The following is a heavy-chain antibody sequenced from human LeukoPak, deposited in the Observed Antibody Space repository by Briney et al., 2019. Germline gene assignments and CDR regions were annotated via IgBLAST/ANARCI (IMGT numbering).Heavy chain of an antibody. CDR3: AKGSSYYYYYAMDV. CDR1: GIIFSSYA. J-gene: IGHJ6*02. V-gene: IGHV3-23*01. Sequence: GGPLRLSCTASGIIFSSYAMNWVRQAPGKGLEWVSGVSGGGGSTYYADSVKGRFTISRDNSKNTLYLQMNSLRAEDTAVYYCAKGSSYYYYYAMDVWGQGTMVTVSS. CDR2: VSGGGGST.